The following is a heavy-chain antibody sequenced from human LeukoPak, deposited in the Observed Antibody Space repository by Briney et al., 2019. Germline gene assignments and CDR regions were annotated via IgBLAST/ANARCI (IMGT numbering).Heavy chain of an antibody. V-gene: IGHV4-34*01. CDR1: GGSFSDYY. D-gene: IGHD5-18*01. CDR3: ARIQLWPLHYFDY. Sequence: SETLSLTCAVYGGSFSDYYWSWIRQPPGKGLEWIGEINHSGDTKYNPSLKSRVTISVGTSKNQFSLKVSSVTAADTAVYYCARIQLWPLHYFDYWGQGTLVTVSS. CDR2: INHSGDT. J-gene: IGHJ4*02.